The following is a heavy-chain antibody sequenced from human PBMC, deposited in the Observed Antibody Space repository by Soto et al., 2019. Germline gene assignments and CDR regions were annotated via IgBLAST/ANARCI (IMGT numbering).Heavy chain of an antibody. D-gene: IGHD3-16*01. CDR1: GYTFTSYG. CDR3: ARAPLFPDTIDVFYYYYMDV. Sequence: QVPLVQSGAEVKKPGASVKVSCKASGYTFTSYGISWVRQAPGQGLEWMGWISAYNGNTNYAQKLQGRVTMTTDTSTSTAYMELRSLRSDDTAVYYCARAPLFPDTIDVFYYYYMDVWGKGTTVTVSS. J-gene: IGHJ6*03. V-gene: IGHV1-18*01. CDR2: ISAYNGNT.